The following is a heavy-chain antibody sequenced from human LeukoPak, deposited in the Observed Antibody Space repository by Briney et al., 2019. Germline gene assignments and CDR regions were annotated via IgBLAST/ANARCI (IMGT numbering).Heavy chain of an antibody. Sequence: PGGSLRLSCAASGCTFTSYAMSWVRQAPGKGLAWVSTISGSGDTTYYADSVKGRFTISRDKSKNTLYLQMNSLRAEDTAIYCCAKESPDFDYWGQGTLVTVSS. CDR1: GCTFTSYA. CDR2: ISGSGDTT. J-gene: IGHJ4*02. V-gene: IGHV3-23*01. CDR3: AKESPDFDY.